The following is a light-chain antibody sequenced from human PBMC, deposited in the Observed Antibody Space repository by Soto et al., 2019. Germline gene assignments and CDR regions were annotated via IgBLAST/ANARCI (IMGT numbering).Light chain of an antibody. J-gene: IGLJ2*01. V-gene: IGLV2-14*01. CDR3: SSYTTGSTPVV. CDR2: DVS. CDR1: SGDVGGYNY. Sequence: QSALTQPASVSGSPGQSATISCTGTSGDVGGYNYVSWYQQHPGKAPKFMIYDVSNRPSGVSTRFSGSKSGNTASLTISGLQAEDEADYYCSSYTTGSTPVVFGGGTKLTVL.